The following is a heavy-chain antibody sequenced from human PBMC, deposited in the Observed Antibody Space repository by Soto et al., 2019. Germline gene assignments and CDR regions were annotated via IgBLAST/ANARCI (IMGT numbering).Heavy chain of an antibody. D-gene: IGHD2-2*01. V-gene: IGHV3-7*03. CDR2: IKEDGSEK. Sequence: GGSLRLSCAASGFTFSSYWMSWVRQAPGKGLEWVANIKEDGSEKYYVDSVKGRFTISRDNAKNTLYLQMNSLRAEDTAVYYCARDLYQPPTMKYYYYGMDVWGQGTPVTVSS. CDR1: GFTFSSYW. CDR3: ARDLYQPPTMKYYYYGMDV. J-gene: IGHJ6*02.